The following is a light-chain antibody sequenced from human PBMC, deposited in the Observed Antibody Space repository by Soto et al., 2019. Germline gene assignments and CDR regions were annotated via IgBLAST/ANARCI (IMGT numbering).Light chain of an antibody. V-gene: IGLV2-14*01. J-gene: IGLJ3*02. CDR2: DVS. CDR3: SSYTSSSTAG. Sequence: QSALSQPASVSGSPGQSITISCTGTSSDVGGYNYVSWYQQHPGKAPKLMIYDVSNRPSGVSNRFSGSKSGNTASLTISGLEAEDEGYYAGSSYTSSSTAGFGGG. CDR1: SSDVGGYNY.